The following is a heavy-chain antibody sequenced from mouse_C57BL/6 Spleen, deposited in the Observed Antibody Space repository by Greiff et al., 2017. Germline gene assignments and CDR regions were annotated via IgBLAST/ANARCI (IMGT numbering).Heavy chain of an antibody. D-gene: IGHD1-1*01. Sequence: VQLQESGAELMKPGASVKLSCKATGYTFTGYWIEWVKQRPGHGLEWIGELLPGSGCTNYNEKFKGKATFTADTTANTSYMQLSSLTTEDSAIYYCAKWIITTLGFDDWGQGTTLTVSS. CDR1: GYTFTGYW. CDR2: LLPGSGCT. V-gene: IGHV1-9*01. CDR3: AKWIITTLGFDD. J-gene: IGHJ2*01.